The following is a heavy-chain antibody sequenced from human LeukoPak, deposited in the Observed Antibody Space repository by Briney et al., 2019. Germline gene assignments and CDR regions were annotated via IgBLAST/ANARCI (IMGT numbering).Heavy chain of an antibody. D-gene: IGHD1-20*01. CDR1: GFSLTTRPLG. Sequence: SGPTLVNPTQTLTLTCSLSGFSLTTRPLGVGWIRQPPGKALEWLAVIYWDDDKRYNPSLKTRLTVTTATSKNQVVLIMTNMDPVDTATYYCALRRSGYDWNHGDFDYWGLGTLVTVSS. CDR2: IYWDDDK. CDR3: ALRRSGYDWNHGDFDY. V-gene: IGHV2-5*02. J-gene: IGHJ4*02.